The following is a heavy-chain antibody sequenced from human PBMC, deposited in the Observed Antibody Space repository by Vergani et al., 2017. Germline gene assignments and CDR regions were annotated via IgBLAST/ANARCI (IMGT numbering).Heavy chain of an antibody. CDR2: IYHSGST. D-gene: IGHD1-7*01. V-gene: IGHV4-30-2*01. CDR1: GGSISSGGYS. CDR3: ARGLNYVGAFDI. J-gene: IGHJ3*02. Sequence: QVQLQESGPGLVKPSQTLSLTCAVSGGSISSGGYSWSWIRQPPGKGLEWIGYIYHSGSTYYNPSLKSRVTISVDRSKNQFSLKLSSVTAADTAVYYCARGLNYVGAFDIWGQGTMVTVSS.